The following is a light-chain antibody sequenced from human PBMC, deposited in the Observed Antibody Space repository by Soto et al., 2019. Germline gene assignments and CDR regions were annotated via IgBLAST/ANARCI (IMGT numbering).Light chain of an antibody. Sequence: IVLTQSPATLSLSPGERATLSCRASQSLSSNYLAWYQQKPGQAPRLLIYATSTRATGIPDRFSGSGSGTDFTLTISRLESEYFAVYYCQQYGSSPPYTFGQGTMRKIK. CDR3: QQYGSSPPYT. J-gene: IGKJ2*01. V-gene: IGKV3-20*01. CDR2: ATS. CDR1: QSLSSNY.